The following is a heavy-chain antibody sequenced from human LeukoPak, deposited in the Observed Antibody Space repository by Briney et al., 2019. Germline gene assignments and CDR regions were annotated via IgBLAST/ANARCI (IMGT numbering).Heavy chain of an antibody. J-gene: IGHJ4*02. V-gene: IGHV1-69*13. CDR2: IIPIFGTA. Sequence: ASVKVSCKASGGTFSSYAISWVRQAPGQGLEWMGGIIPIFGTANYAQKFQGRVTITADESTSTAYMELSSLRSEDTAAYHCARQGYCTNGVCYSVWGQGTLVTVSS. D-gene: IGHD2-8*01. CDR1: GGTFSSYA. CDR3: ARQGYCTNGVCYSV.